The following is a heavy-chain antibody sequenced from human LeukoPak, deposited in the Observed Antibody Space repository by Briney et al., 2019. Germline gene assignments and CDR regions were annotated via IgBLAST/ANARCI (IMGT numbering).Heavy chain of an antibody. CDR3: ARDQVAPWFDP. CDR1: GFTFSSYS. V-gene: IGHV3-48*01. CDR2: ISSSSSTI. J-gene: IGHJ5*02. D-gene: IGHD2-15*01. Sequence: GGSLRLSCAASGFTFSSYSMNWVRQAPGKGLEWVSYISSSSSTIYYADSVKGRFTISRDNAKNSLYLQMNSLRAEDTAVYYCARDQVAPWFDPWGQGTLVTVSS.